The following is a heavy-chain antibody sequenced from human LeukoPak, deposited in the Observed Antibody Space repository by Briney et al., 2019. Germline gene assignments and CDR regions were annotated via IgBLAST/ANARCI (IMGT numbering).Heavy chain of an antibody. J-gene: IGHJ5*02. CDR2: ISGSGGST. CDR3: AKWHHRSWQNWFDP. D-gene: IGHD1-14*01. Sequence: GGSLRLSCAASGFTFSTYAMSWVRQAPGKGLEWVSAISGSGGSTYYPDSVKGRFTISRDNSKNTLYLQMNSLRAEDTAVYYCAKWHHRSWQNWFDPWGQGTLVTVSS. CDR1: GFTFSTYA. V-gene: IGHV3-23*01.